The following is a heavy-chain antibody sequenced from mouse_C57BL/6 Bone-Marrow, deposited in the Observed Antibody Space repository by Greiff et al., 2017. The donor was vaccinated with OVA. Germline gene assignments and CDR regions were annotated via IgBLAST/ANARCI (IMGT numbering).Heavy chain of an antibody. V-gene: IGHV1-52*01. J-gene: IGHJ4*01. D-gene: IGHD1-1*01. CDR2: IDPSDSET. Sequence: VQLQQPGAELVRPGSSVKLSCKASGYTFTSYWMHWVKQRPIQGLEWIGNIDPSDSETHYNQKFKDKATLTVDKSSSTAYMQLSSLTSEDSAVYYCARGATVVPYYYAMDYWGQGTSVTVSS. CDR1: GYTFTSYW. CDR3: ARGATVVPYYYAMDY.